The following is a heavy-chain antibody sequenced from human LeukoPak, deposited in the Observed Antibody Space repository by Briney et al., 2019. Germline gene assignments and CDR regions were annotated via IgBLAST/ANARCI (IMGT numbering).Heavy chain of an antibody. CDR1: GGSISSGGYY. CDR2: IYYSGST. CDR3: ARAVYDYIWGSYRFDY. V-gene: IGHV4-31*03. J-gene: IGHJ4*02. Sequence: SETLPLTCTVSGGSISSGGYYWSWIRQHPGKGLEWIGFIYYSGSTYYNPSLKSRVTFSVGTSKNQFSLKLSSVNAADTAVYYCARAVYDYIWGSYRFDYWGQGTLVTVSS. D-gene: IGHD3-16*02.